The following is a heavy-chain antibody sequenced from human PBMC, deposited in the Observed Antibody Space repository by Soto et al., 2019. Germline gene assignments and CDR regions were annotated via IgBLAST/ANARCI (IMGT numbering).Heavy chain of an antibody. D-gene: IGHD2-15*01. CDR3: ARDPGYCSGGICYRYMDV. J-gene: IGHJ6*03. CDR2: IHSGNSA. CDR1: GLIVNNNY. V-gene: IGHV3-53*04. Sequence: EMQLVESGGGLVNPGGSLRLSCAASGLIVNNNYMNWVRQAPGKGLEWVSVIHSGNSASYADSVMCRFTISRHNSKNMVYLQMNSLRAEDTAVYYCARDPGYCSGGICYRYMDVWGKGTTVTVSS.